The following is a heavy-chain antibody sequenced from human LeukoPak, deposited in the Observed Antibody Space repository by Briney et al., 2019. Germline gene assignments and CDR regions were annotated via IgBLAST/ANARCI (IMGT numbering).Heavy chain of an antibody. Sequence: PSETLSLTCAVSGGSISSSWWSWVRQPPGKGPEWIGEIFHSGNTNYNPSLKSRVTISIEKSKNHFSLELSFVTAADTAVYYCALKGYADAFDIWGQGTMVTVSS. CDR3: ALKGYADAFDI. CDR1: GGSISSSW. J-gene: IGHJ3*02. D-gene: IGHD2-15*01. V-gene: IGHV4/OR15-8*02. CDR2: IFHSGNT.